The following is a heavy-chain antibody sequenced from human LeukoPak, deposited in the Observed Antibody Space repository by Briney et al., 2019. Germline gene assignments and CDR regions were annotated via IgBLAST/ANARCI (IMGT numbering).Heavy chain of an antibody. Sequence: ASVKVSCKASGYIFTGYYIHWIRQAPGQGLEWMGRINPKSGGTNYAQKFQGRVTMTRDTSTSTAYMELSRLKFDDTGVYYCASERLGYNWFDPWGQETLVTVSS. D-gene: IGHD3-16*01. V-gene: IGHV1-2*05. CDR2: INPKSGGT. J-gene: IGHJ5*02. CDR1: GYIFTGYY. CDR3: ASERLGYNWFDP.